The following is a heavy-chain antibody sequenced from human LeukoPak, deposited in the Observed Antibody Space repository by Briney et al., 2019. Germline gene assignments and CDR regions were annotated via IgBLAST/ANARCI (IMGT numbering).Heavy chain of an antibody. CDR3: ASRYSYGYQYAFDI. CDR1: GFPFSSYG. V-gene: IGHV3-23*01. CDR2: ISGSVLTT. J-gene: IGHJ3*02. D-gene: IGHD5-18*01. Sequence: GGSLRLSCAASGFPFSSYGMSWVRQTPGKGLEWVSAISGSVLTTYYADSVRGRFTISRDNSRNTLYLQMNSLRAEDTAVYYCASRYSYGYQYAFDIWGQGTMVTVSS.